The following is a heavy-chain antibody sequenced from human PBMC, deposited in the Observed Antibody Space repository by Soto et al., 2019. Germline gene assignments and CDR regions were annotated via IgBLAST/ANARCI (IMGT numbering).Heavy chain of an antibody. CDR1: GFSFSSYP. J-gene: IGHJ4*02. CDR3: AKEKPTTTCFDS. D-gene: IGHD1-1*01. V-gene: IGHV3-23*01. Sequence: GGSLRLACVASGFSFSSYPMTWVRQAPGKGLEWVSVISGSGTNTYYAESVKGRFTISRDSSQNTLYLQMNSLRAEDTAVYYCAKEKPTTTCFDSWGQGTLVTVSS. CDR2: ISGSGTNT.